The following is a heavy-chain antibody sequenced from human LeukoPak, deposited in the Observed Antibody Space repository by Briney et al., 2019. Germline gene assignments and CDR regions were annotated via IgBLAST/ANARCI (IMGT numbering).Heavy chain of an antibody. CDR1: GGSISSHY. Sequence: PSETLSLTCTVSGGSISSHYWSWIRQPPGKGLEWIGYIYCSGSTNYNPSLKSRVTISVGTSKNQFSLKLSSVTAADTAVYYRARASSGWYDYWGQGTLVTVSS. D-gene: IGHD6-19*01. CDR3: ARASSGWYDY. J-gene: IGHJ4*02. V-gene: IGHV4-59*11. CDR2: IYCSGST.